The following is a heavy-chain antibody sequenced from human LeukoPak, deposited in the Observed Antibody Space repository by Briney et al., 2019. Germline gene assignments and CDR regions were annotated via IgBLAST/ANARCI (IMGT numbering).Heavy chain of an antibody. CDR1: GGSISSGDYY. D-gene: IGHD3-9*01. V-gene: IGHV4-30-4*01. CDR2: IYYSGST. CDR3: AREVTYYDILTGYYKNFDY. J-gene: IGHJ4*02. Sequence: PSETLSLTCTVSGGSISSGDYYWSWIRQPPGKGLEWIGYIYYSGSTYYNPSLKSRVTISVDTSKNQFSLKLSSVTAADTAVYYCAREVTYYDILTGYYKNFDYWGQGTLVTVSS.